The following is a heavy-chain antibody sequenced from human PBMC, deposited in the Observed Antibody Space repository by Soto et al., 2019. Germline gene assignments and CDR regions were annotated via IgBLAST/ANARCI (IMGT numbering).Heavy chain of an antibody. CDR3: GRGGGAAAFD. J-gene: IGHJ4*02. V-gene: IGHV4-31*03. CDR1: GGSISSGGYY. D-gene: IGHD6-13*01. CDR2: IYYSGST. Sequence: QVQLQESGPGLVKPSQTLSLTCTVSGGSISSGGYYWSWIRQHPGKGLEWIGYIYYSGSTYYNPSLKSRVTISEAPSKDQFSLKLGSVAAGGPAVYYWGRGGGAAAFDWGQGTLVTVSS.